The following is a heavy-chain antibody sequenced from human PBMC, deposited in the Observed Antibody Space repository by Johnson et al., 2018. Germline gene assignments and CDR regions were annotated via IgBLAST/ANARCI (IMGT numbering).Heavy chain of an antibody. CDR3: AFPRKDASGSEVNMGRYYGMDV. V-gene: IGHV3-23*04. Sequence: VQLVETGGGLVQPGGSLRLSCAASGFTFSNYAMSWVRQAPGKGLEWISSVSGSGGGTYYADSVRGRFTISRDNSKNTLYLQMNRLRADDTAGYYWAFPRKDASGSEVNMGRYYGMDVWGQGTTVTVSS. CDR1: GFTFSNYA. CDR2: VSGSGGGT. D-gene: IGHD3-10*01. J-gene: IGHJ6*02.